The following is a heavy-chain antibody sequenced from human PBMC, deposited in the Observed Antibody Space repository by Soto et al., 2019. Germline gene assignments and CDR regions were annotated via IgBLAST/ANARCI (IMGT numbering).Heavy chain of an antibody. CDR2: IYWDDDK. D-gene: IGHD3-22*01. V-gene: IGHV2-5*02. Sequence: QITLKESGPTLVKPTQTLTLTCTFSGFSLSTSGVGVGWIRQPPGKGLEWLALIYWDDDKRYSPSLKSRLTITKDTSKNQVVLTMTNVDPADTATYYCAHTRAIVVIVAEDEYFRHWGQGTLVTVSS. CDR3: AHTRAIVVIVAEDEYFRH. J-gene: IGHJ1*01. CDR1: GFSLSTSGVG.